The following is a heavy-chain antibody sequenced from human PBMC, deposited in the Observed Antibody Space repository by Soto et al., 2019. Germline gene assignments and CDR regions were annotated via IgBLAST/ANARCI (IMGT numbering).Heavy chain of an antibody. CDR1: GGSFSTYG. Sequence: QVQLVQSGAEVKKPGSSVKVSCKASGGSFSTYGINWVRLAPGQGLEWMGGIIPKFGTTNYAQKFRGRATITADESTNTAYMELNYLRSEDTAVYFCARELDPYYGGNSLSLDYWGQGTLVTVSS. J-gene: IGHJ4*02. V-gene: IGHV1-69*13. CDR2: IIPKFGTT. CDR3: ARELDPYYGGNSLSLDY. D-gene: IGHD4-17*01.